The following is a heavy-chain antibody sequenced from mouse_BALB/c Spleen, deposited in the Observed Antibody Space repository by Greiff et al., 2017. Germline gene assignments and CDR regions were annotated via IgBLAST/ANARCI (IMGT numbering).Heavy chain of an antibody. CDR1: GFSLTGYG. CDR2: IWGDGST. D-gene: IGHD1-1*01. Sequence: QVQLKESGPGLVAPSQSLSITCTVSGFSLTGYGVNWVRQPPGKGLEWLGMIWGDGSTDYNSALKSRLSISKDNSKSQVFLKMNSLQTDDTARYYGARDNYYCSSDWYFDVWGAGTTVTVSS. CDR3: ARDNYYCSSDWYFDV. J-gene: IGHJ1*01. V-gene: IGHV2-6-7*01.